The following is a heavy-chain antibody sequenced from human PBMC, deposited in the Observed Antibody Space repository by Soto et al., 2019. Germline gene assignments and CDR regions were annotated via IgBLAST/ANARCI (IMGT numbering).Heavy chain of an antibody. V-gene: IGHV5-51*01. D-gene: IGHD4-17*01. CDR3: ARPMTTENDAFDI. J-gene: IGHJ3*02. CDR1: GYSFTSYW. CDR2: IYPGDSDT. Sequence: GESLKISFKGSGYSFTSYWIGWVRQMPGKGLEWMGIIYPGDSDTRYSPSFQGQVTISADKSISTAYLQWSSLKASDTAMYYCARPMTTENDAFDIWGQGTMVTVSS.